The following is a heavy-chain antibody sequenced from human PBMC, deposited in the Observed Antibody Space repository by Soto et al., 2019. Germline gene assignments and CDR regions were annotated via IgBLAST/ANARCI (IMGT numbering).Heavy chain of an antibody. Sequence: QVQLVQSGAEVKKPGASVKVSCKASGYTFTSYGISWVRQAPGQGLEWMGWISAYNGNTNYAQKLQGRVTMTTDTSTSTAYMELRSLRSADTAVYYCARGPYYDFWSGSKHEADYWGQGTLVTVSS. D-gene: IGHD3-3*01. J-gene: IGHJ4*02. CDR2: ISAYNGNT. CDR3: ARGPYYDFWSGSKHEADY. V-gene: IGHV1-18*01. CDR1: GYTFTSYG.